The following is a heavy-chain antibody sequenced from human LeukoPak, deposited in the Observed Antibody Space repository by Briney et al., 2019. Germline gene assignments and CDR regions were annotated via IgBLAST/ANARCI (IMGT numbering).Heavy chain of an antibody. CDR1: GFTFSNYW. V-gene: IGHV3-7*01. Sequence: GGXLRLSCAASGFTFSNYWMSWLRQAPGKGVEGAAHISEDGSGKYYVNSVKGRFTISRDNAKKSLYLQMNSLRDEDTAVYYSVSWAGKYYKITAYYLAPPYSWGQGTLVTVSS. CDR2: ISEDGSGK. CDR3: VSWAGKYYKITAYYLAPPYS. D-gene: IGHD3-9*01. J-gene: IGHJ4*02.